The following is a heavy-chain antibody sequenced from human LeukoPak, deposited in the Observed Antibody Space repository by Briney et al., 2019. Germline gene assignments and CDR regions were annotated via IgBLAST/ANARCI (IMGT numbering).Heavy chain of an antibody. J-gene: IGHJ4*02. CDR1: GFTVSSNY. Sequence: GGSLRLSCAASGFTVSSNYISWVRQAPGKGLEWVSVIYSGGSTYYADSVKGRFTISRDNSKNTLYLQMNSLRAEDTAVYYCARKGTDYILDYWGQGTLVTVSS. CDR3: ARKGTDYILDY. V-gene: IGHV3-53*01. D-gene: IGHD4-11*01. CDR2: IYSGGST.